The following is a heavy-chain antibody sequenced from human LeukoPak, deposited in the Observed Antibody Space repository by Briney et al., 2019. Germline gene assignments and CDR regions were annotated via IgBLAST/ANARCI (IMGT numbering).Heavy chain of an antibody. CDR1: GGTFSSYA. Sequence: SVKVSCKASGGTFSSYAISWVRQAPGQGLEWMGRIIPILGIANCAQKFQGRVTITADKSTSTAYMELSSLRSEDTAVYYCARDSKRVAATLVADSSGWYSWGQGTLVTVSS. V-gene: IGHV1-69*04. CDR2: IIPILGIA. D-gene: IGHD6-19*01. J-gene: IGHJ4*02. CDR3: ARDSKRVAATLVADSSGWYS.